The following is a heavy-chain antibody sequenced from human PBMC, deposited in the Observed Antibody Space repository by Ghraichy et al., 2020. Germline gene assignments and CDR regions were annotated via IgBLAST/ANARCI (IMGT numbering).Heavy chain of an antibody. CDR1: GFTFSSYG. CDR2: IGGSGGTT. Sequence: GESLNISCAASGFTFSSYGMSWVRQAPGKGLEWVSVIGGSGGTTFYADSVKGRFTISRDNSKNTLYLQMNSLRAEDTAVYYCAKPAMTANRHFDYWGQGTLVAVSS. V-gene: IGHV3-23*01. CDR3: AKPAMTANRHFDY. J-gene: IGHJ4*02. D-gene: IGHD2-21*02.